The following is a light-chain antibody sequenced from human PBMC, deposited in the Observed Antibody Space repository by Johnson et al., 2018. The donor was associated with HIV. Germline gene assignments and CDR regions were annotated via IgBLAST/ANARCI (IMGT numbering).Light chain of an antibody. J-gene: IGLJ1*01. CDR2: ENN. CDR1: SSNIGNNY. CDR3: GTWDTSLSATYV. V-gene: IGLV1-51*02. Sequence: QSVLTQPPSVSAAPGQKVTISCSGSSSNIGNNYVSWYQHLPGTAPKRLICENNKRPSGIPDRFSGSKSGTSATLGITGLQTGAEADYYCGTWDTSLSATYVFGTGTKVTVL.